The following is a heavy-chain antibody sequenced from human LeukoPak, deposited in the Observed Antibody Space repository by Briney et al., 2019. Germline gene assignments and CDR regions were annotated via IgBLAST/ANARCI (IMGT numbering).Heavy chain of an antibody. V-gene: IGHV4-59*01. D-gene: IGHD6-6*01. CDR1: GGSISSYY. CDR3: ARGGQLEGVDY. Sequence: RPSETLSLTCTVSGGSISSYYWSWIRQPPGKGLEWIGYIYYSGSTNYNPSLKSRDTISVDTSKNQFSLKLSSVTAADTAVYYCARGGQLEGVDYWGQGTLVTVSS. CDR2: IYYSGST. J-gene: IGHJ4*02.